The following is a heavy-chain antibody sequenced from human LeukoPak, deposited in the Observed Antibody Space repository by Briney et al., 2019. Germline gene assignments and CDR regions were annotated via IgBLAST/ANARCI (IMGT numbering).Heavy chain of an antibody. J-gene: IGHJ4*02. CDR1: GFTFSDYY. Sequence: PGGSLRLSCAASGFTFSDYYMSWIRQAPGKGLEWVSYISSSGSTIYYADSVKGRFTISRDNAKNSLYLQMNSLRAEDTAVYYCAKAMKVGYYFDYWGQGTLVTVSS. V-gene: IGHV3-11*01. D-gene: IGHD3-16*01. CDR3: AKAMKVGYYFDY. CDR2: ISSSGSTI.